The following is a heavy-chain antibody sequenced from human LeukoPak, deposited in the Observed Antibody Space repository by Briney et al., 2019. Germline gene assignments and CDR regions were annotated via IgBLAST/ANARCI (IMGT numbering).Heavy chain of an antibody. J-gene: IGHJ4*02. CDR3: ARILDYGDYYFDY. CDR1: GGSIGTYY. Sequence: SETLSLTCTVSGGSIGTYYWSWIRQPPGKGLEWIAYIYYSGSTNYNPSLQSRVTLSVDTSKNQFSLKLSSVTAADTAVYYCARILDYGDYYFDYWGQGTLVTVSS. CDR2: IYYSGST. D-gene: IGHD4-17*01. V-gene: IGHV4-59*01.